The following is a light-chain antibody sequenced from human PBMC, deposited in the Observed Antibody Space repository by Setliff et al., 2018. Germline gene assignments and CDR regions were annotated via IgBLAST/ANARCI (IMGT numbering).Light chain of an antibody. Sequence: LTQPPSASGTPGQRVTISCSGSSSNIGSNTVNWYQQLPGTAPKLLIYRTNQRPSGVPDRFSGSKSGTSASLAISGLQSEDEADYYCAAWDDSLNGDVFGTGTKVTV. CDR3: AAWDDSLNGDV. CDR1: SSNIGSNT. V-gene: IGLV1-44*01. J-gene: IGLJ1*01. CDR2: RTN.